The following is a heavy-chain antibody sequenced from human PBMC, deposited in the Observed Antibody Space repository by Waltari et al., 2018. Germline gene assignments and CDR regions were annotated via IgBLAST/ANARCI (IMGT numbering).Heavy chain of an antibody. CDR3: ARDSKVYGDYGTL. Sequence: QVQLQESGPGLVKPSQPLSLTCTVSGGHISSRSQYSSWIRHPAGKGLEWIGYIYTSGSTNYNPSLKSRVTISVDTSKNQFSLKLSSVTAADTAVYYCARDSKVYGDYGTLWGQGTMVTVSS. D-gene: IGHD4-17*01. V-gene: IGHV4-61*09. CDR1: GGHISSRSQY. CDR2: IYTSGST. J-gene: IGHJ3*01.